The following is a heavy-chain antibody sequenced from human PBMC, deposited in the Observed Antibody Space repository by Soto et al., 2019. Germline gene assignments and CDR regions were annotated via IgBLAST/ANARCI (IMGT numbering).Heavy chain of an antibody. V-gene: IGHV1-69*08. CDR1: GGTFSSYT. Sequence: QVQLVQSGAEVKKPGSSVKVSCKASGGTFSSYTISWVRQAPGQGLEWMGRIIPILGIANYAQKFQGRVXIXAXXSTSTAYMELSSLRSEDTAVYYCAKDSSGYYSLGYWGQGTLVTVSS. CDR3: AKDSSGYYSLGY. J-gene: IGHJ4*02. D-gene: IGHD3-22*01. CDR2: IIPILGIA.